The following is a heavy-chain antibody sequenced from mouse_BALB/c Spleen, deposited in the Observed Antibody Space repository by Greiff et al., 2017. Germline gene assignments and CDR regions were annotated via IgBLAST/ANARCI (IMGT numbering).Heavy chain of an antibody. J-gene: IGHJ1*01. V-gene: IGHV1-14*01. Sequence: EVQLQQSGPELVKPGASVKMSCKASGYTFTSYVMHWVKQKPGQGLEWIGYINPYNDGTKYNEKFKGKATLTSDKSSSTAYMELSSLTSEDSAVYYCARNYGSSYYWYFDVWGAGTTVTVSS. CDR1: GYTFTSYV. CDR2: INPYNDGT. D-gene: IGHD1-1*01. CDR3: ARNYGSSYYWYFDV.